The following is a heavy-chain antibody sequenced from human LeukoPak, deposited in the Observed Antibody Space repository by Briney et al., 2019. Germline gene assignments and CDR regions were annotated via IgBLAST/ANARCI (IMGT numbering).Heavy chain of an antibody. CDR1: GGSISRGSYY. CDR2: IYTSGST. CDR3: ARPGGGKTPYNWFDP. V-gene: IGHV4-61*02. D-gene: IGHD6-25*01. Sequence: SETLSLTCTVSGGSISRGSYYWSWIRRPAGKGLEWIGRIYTSGSTNYNPSLKSRVTISVDTSKNQFSLKLSSVTAADTAVYYCARPGGGKTPYNWFDPWGQGTLVTVSS. J-gene: IGHJ5*02.